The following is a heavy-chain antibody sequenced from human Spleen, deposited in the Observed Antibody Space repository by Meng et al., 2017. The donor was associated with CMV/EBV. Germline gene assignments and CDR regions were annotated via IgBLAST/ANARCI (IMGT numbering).Heavy chain of an antibody. D-gene: IGHD1-26*01. CDR3: ARGLVGATPRAFDY. CDR1: GGSVSSGSYY. V-gene: IGHV4-61*01. Sequence: GSLRLSCTVSGGSVSSGSYYWSWIRQPPGKGLEWIGYIYYSGSTNYNPSLKSRVTISVDTSKNQLSLKLSSVTAADTAVYYSARGLVGATPRAFDYWGQGTLVTVSS. CDR2: IYYSGST. J-gene: IGHJ4*02.